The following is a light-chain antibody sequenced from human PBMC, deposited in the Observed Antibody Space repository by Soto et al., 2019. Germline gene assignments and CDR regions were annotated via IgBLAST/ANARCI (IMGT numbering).Light chain of an antibody. CDR1: QSVSTY. J-gene: IGKJ2*01. Sequence: EIVLTQSPATLSLSPGERATLSCRASQSVSTYLAWYQHKPRQAPRLLIYDASNRATGIPPRFSGSGSGTDFTLTISSLEPEDFAIYYCQQRSNWRMFTFGQGTKLEVK. CDR3: QQRSNWRMFT. V-gene: IGKV3-11*01. CDR2: DAS.